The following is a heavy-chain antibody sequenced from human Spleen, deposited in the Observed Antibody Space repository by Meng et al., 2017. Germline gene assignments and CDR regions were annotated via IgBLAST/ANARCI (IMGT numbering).Heavy chain of an antibody. D-gene: IGHD4-17*01. CDR3: ARGDDYAWFDL. CDR2: INHSGST. J-gene: IGHJ2*01. V-gene: IGHV4-34*01. CDR1: GGSFSGYY. Sequence: GSLRLSCAVYGGSFSGYYWSWIRQPPGKGLEWIGEINHSGSTNYNPSLKSRLTISVDMSKNQFSLKLSSVTAADTAVYWCARGDDYAWFDLWGRGTLVTVSS.